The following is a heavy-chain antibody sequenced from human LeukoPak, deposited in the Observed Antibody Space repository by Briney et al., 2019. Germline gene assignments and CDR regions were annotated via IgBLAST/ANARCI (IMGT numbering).Heavy chain of an antibody. J-gene: IGHJ4*02. CDR3: ARSGGYYDY. Sequence: GGSLRLSCAASGFTFSSYEMNWVRQAQGKGLEWISYISTSGSTIYYADSVKGRFTVSRDNAKNSLYLQMNSLRAEDTAVYYCARSGGYYDYWGQGTLVSVSS. D-gene: IGHD4-23*01. CDR1: GFTFSSYE. CDR2: ISTSGSTI. V-gene: IGHV3-48*03.